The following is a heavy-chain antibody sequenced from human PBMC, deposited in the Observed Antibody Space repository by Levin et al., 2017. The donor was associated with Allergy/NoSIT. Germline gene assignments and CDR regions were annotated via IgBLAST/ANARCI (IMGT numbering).Heavy chain of an antibody. CDR1: GFTFSTYT. Sequence: GGSLRLSCAASGFTFSTYTLHWVRQAPGKGLEWLAVIPYDGNNKYYADSVKGRFTISRDNSKNTLYLQMNSLRPEDTAVYYCARASSLGGTTFDYWGQGTLVSVSS. CDR3: ARASSLGGTTFDY. J-gene: IGHJ4*02. V-gene: IGHV3-30-3*01. CDR2: IPYDGNNK. D-gene: IGHD3-16*01.